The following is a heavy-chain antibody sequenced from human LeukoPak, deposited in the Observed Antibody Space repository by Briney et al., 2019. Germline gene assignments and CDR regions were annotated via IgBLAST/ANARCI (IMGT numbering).Heavy chain of an antibody. J-gene: IGHJ4*02. CDR3: ARSEIVGATKFFDY. Sequence: ASVKVSCKASGYTFTGYYMHWVRQAPGQGLEWMGWINPNSGGTNYAQRFQGRVTMTRDTSISTAYMELSRLRSDDTAVHYCARSEIVGATKFFDYWGQGTLVTVSS. CDR1: GYTFTGYY. D-gene: IGHD1-26*01. V-gene: IGHV1-2*02. CDR2: INPNSGGT.